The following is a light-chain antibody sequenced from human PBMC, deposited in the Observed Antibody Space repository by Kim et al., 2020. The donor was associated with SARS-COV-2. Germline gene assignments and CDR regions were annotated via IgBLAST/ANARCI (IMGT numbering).Light chain of an antibody. CDR2: GKN. J-gene: IGLJ2*01. V-gene: IGLV3-19*01. Sequence: SSELTQDPAVSVALGQTVSITCQGDSLRSYYATWYQQKPGQAPIVVIYGKNNRPSGIPDRFSGSSSGNTASLTITGTQAGDEADYYCNSRDSNDNVVFGGGTKLTVL. CDR3: NSRDSNDNVV. CDR1: SLRSYY.